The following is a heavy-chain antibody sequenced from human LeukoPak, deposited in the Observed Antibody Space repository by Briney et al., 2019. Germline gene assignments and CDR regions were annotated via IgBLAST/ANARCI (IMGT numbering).Heavy chain of an antibody. V-gene: IGHV3-48*03. CDR2: ISSSGSTI. CDR3: ASTAAAAGYYFDY. D-gene: IGHD6-13*01. CDR1: GFTFSSYE. J-gene: IGHJ4*02. Sequence: PGGSLRLSCAASGFTFSSYEMNWVRQAPGKGLEWVSYISSSGSTIYYADSVKGRFTISRDNAKNSLYLQLNSLRAEDTAVYYCASTAAAAGYYFDYWGQGTLVTVSS.